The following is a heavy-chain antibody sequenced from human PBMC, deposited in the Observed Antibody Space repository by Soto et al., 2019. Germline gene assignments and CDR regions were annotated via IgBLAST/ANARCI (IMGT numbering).Heavy chain of an antibody. Sequence: GASVKVSCKASGYTFTGYYMHWVRQAPGQGLEWMGWINPNSGGTNYAQKFQGRVTMTRDTSISTAYMELSRLRSDDTAVYYCARDRGLEYYDILTGYYQHDAFDIWGPGTMVTVSS. CDR3: ARDRGLEYYDILTGYYQHDAFDI. D-gene: IGHD3-9*01. J-gene: IGHJ3*02. CDR1: GYTFTGYY. V-gene: IGHV1-2*02. CDR2: INPNSGGT.